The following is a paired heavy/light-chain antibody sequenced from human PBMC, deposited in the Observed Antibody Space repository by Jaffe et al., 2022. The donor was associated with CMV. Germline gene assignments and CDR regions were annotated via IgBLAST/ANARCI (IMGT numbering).Light chain of an antibody. J-gene: IGLJ2*01. Sequence: SSELTQDPAVSVALGQTVRITCQGDSLRSYYASWYQQKPGQAPVLVIYGKNNRPSGIPDRFSGSSSGKTASLTITGAQAEDEADYYCKSRDSSGPRVFGGGTKLTVL. CDR3: KSRDSSGPRV. CDR1: SLRSYY. CDR2: GKN. V-gene: IGLV3-19*01.
Heavy chain of an antibody. CDR2: ISSSGSII. J-gene: IGHJ4*02. CDR1: GFTFSTYE. D-gene: IGHD3-10*01. CDR3: AKDGGDTGDY. Sequence: EVQLVESGGGLVQPGGSLRLSCAASGFTFSTYEMIWVRQAPGKGLEWISYISSSGSIIYYADSVKGRFTISRDNAKNSLYLQMNSLRAEDTAVYYCAKDGGDTGDYWGQGTLVTVSS. V-gene: IGHV3-48*03.